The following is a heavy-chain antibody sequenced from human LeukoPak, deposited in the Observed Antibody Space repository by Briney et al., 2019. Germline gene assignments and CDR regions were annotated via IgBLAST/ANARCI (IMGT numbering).Heavy chain of an antibody. CDR3: ARAGSYYGFDY. J-gene: IGHJ4*02. CDR2: IYHSGTT. CDR1: DYSISSGYY. Sequence: SETLSLTCSVSDYSISSGYYWSWIRQPPGKGLEWIGSIYHSGTTYYNPSLQSRVTISVDTSKNQFSLKLNSVTAADTAVYYCARAGSYYGFDYWGQGTLVTVSS. V-gene: IGHV4-38-2*02. D-gene: IGHD1-26*01.